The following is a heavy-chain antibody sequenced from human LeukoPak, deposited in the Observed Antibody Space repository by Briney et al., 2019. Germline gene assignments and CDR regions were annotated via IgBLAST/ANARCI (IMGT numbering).Heavy chain of an antibody. J-gene: IGHJ4*02. CDR2: IYYSGST. Sequence: SETLSLTRTVSGGSISSYYWSWIRQPPGKGLEWIGYIYYSGSTNYNPSLKSRVTISVDTSKNQFSLKLSSVTAADTAVYYCARVRTVYYFDYWGQGTLVTVSS. CDR1: GGSISSYY. V-gene: IGHV4-59*01. CDR3: ARVRTVYYFDY.